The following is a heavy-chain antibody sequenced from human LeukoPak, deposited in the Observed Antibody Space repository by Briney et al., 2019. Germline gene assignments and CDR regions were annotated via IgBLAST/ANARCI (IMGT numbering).Heavy chain of an antibody. V-gene: IGHV3-30*04. CDR2: ISYDGSNK. Sequence: PGRSLRLSCAASGFTFSSYAMHWVRQAPGKGLEWVAVISYDGSNKYYADSVKGRFTISRDNSKSTLYLQMNSLRPEDTAVYYCARVGRGYSFKVYYFDYWGQGTLVTVSS. J-gene: IGHJ4*02. CDR3: ARVGRGYSFKVYYFDY. D-gene: IGHD5-18*01. CDR1: GFTFSSYA.